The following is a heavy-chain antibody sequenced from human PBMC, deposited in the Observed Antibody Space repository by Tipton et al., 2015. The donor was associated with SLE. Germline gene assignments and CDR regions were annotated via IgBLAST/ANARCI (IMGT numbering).Heavy chain of an antibody. D-gene: IGHD2-2*01. V-gene: IGHV1-69*01. J-gene: IGHJ6*03. CDR2: IIPILGIA. CDR3: ARDSSSTSGRSGYYYYYYMDV. CDR1: GGTFSSYA. Sequence: QVQLVQSGAEVKKPGSSVKVSCKASGGTFSSYAISWVRQAPGQGLEWMGGIIPILGIANYAQKFQGRVTITTDESTSTAYMELRSLRSDDTAVYYCARDSSSTSGRSGYYYYYYMDVWGKGTTVTISS.